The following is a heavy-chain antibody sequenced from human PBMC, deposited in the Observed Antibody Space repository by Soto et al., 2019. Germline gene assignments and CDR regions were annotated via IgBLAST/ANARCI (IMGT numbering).Heavy chain of an antibody. CDR1: GFTFDDYT. J-gene: IGHJ4*03. Sequence: GGSLRLSCAASGFTFDDYTMHWVRQAPGKGLEWVSLISWDGGSTYYADSVKGRFTISRDNSKNSLYLQMNSLRTEDTALYYCAKEETYYYDSSGHMAHRYFDYWGQGTMVTVSS. CDR2: ISWDGGST. D-gene: IGHD3-22*01. CDR3: AKEETYYYDSSGHMAHRYFDY. V-gene: IGHV3-43*01.